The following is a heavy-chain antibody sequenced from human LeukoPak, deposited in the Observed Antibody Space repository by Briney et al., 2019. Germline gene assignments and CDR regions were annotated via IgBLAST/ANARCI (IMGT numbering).Heavy chain of an antibody. CDR1: GYTFTSYG. D-gene: IGHD6-13*01. CDR2: ISAYNGNT. CDR3: AKDSISGSSWYFGVRRGNRGVPDDY. J-gene: IGHJ4*02. Sequence: ASVKVSCKASGYTFTSYGISWVRQAPGQGLEWMGWISAYNGNTNYAQKLQGRVTMTTDTSTSTAYMELRSLRAEDTAVYYCAKDSISGSSWYFGVRRGNRGVPDDYWGQGTLVTVSS. V-gene: IGHV1-18*01.